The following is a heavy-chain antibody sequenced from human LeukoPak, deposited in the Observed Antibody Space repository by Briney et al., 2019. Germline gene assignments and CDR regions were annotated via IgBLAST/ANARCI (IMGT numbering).Heavy chain of an antibody. Sequence: ASVKVSCKASGYTFTRYYMHWVRQAPGQGLEWMGWINTNTGNPTYAQGFTGRFVFSLDTSVSTAYLQISSLKAEDTAVYYCARDLRRGGFDYWGQGTLVTVSS. D-gene: IGHD3-10*01. CDR2: INTNTGNP. CDR3: ARDLRRGGFDY. CDR1: GYTFTRYY. J-gene: IGHJ4*02. V-gene: IGHV7-4-1*02.